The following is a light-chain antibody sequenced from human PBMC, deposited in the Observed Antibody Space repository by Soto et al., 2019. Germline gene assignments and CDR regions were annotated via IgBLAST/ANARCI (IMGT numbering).Light chain of an antibody. Sequence: DIQMTQSPSTLSGSVGDRVTITCRGSQTISSWLAWYQQKPGKAPKLLIYKASTLKSGVPSRFSGSGSGTEFTLNISSLQPDDFATYYCQHYNSYSEAFGQGTKVELK. CDR3: QHYNSYSEA. CDR1: QTISSW. CDR2: KAS. J-gene: IGKJ1*01. V-gene: IGKV1-5*03.